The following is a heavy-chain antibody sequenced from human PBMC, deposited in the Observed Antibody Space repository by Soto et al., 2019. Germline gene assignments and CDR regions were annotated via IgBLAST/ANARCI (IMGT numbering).Heavy chain of an antibody. CDR1: GFPFTTAW. Sequence: EGQLVESGGSWVTPGGSLRLSCAASGFPFTTAWMTWVRQAPGKGLEWVGRIRSKTSTETREYAAPVKGRFTISRDDSKNMLYLEMNSLKIEDTGVYYCTTDGFSGIVGIWGQGRMVTVSS. V-gene: IGHV3-15*01. D-gene: IGHD5-12*01. CDR3: TTDGFSGIVGI. J-gene: IGHJ3*02. CDR2: IRSKTSTETR.